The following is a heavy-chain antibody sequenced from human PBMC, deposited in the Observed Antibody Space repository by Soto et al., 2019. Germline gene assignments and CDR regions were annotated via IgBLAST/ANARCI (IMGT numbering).Heavy chain of an antibody. CDR3: ARSLRFGELLGTGSYYYYYGMDV. CDR1: GGSFSGYY. J-gene: IGHJ6*02. CDR2: INHSGST. D-gene: IGHD3-10*01. V-gene: IGHV4-34*01. Sequence: SETQSLTCAVYGGSFSGYYWSWIRQPPGKGLEWIGEINHSGSTNYNPSLKSRVTISVDTSKNQFSLKLCSVTAADTAVYYCARSLRFGELLGTGSYYYYYGMDVWGQGTTVTVSS.